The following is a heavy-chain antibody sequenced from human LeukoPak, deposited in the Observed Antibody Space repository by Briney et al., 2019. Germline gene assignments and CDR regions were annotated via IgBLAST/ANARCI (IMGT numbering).Heavy chain of an antibody. V-gene: IGHV1-8*03. Sequence: ASVKVSCKASSYTFTSYGITWVRQAPGQGLEWMGWMNPNSGNTGYAQKFQGRVTITAGESTSTAYMELSSLRSEDTAVYYCARVGCSSTSCCIGRYFDYWGQGTLVTVSS. CDR3: ARVGCSSTSCCIGRYFDY. J-gene: IGHJ4*02. CDR2: MNPNSGNT. D-gene: IGHD2-2*01. CDR1: SYTFTSYG.